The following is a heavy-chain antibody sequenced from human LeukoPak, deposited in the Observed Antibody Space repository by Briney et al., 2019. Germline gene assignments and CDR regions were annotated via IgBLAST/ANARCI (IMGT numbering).Heavy chain of an antibody. D-gene: IGHD2-21*01. CDR1: GFTFSTYA. V-gene: IGHV3-23*01. CDR3: AKLGGDYSPYYSYMDV. J-gene: IGHJ6*03. Sequence: GGSVRLSCATSGFTFSTYAMNWVRQAPGKGLEWVSVISASGTITNYADSVKGRFTVSRDKSKNTLFLQMENLRAEDTAVYYCAKLGGDYSPYYSYMDVWGKGTTVTVSS. CDR2: ISASGTIT.